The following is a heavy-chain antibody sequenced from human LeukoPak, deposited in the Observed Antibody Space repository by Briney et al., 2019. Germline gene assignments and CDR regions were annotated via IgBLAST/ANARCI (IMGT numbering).Heavy chain of an antibody. J-gene: IGHJ4*02. CDR2: ISAYNGNT. CDR1: GYTFTSYG. V-gene: IGHV1-18*01. CDR3: ARITWIQLWSPRYYFDY. Sequence: ASVKVSCKASGYTFTSYGISWVRQAPGQGLEWMGWISAYNGNTNYAQKLQGRVTMTTDTSTSTAYMELRSLRSDDTAVYYCARITWIQLWSPRYYFDYWGQGPLVTVSS. D-gene: IGHD5-18*01.